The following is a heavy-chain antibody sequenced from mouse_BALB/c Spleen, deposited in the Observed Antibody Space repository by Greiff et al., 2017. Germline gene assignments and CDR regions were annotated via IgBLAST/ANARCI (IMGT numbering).Heavy chain of an antibody. Sequence: QVHVKQSGAELVRPGVSVKISCKGSGYTFTDYAMHWVKQSHAKSLEWIGVISTYYGDASYNQKFKGKATMTVDKSSSTAYMELARLTSEDSAIYYCARALSFDYWGQGTTLTVSS. CDR3: ARALSFDY. CDR2: ISTYYGDA. V-gene: IGHV1S137*01. D-gene: IGHD6-5*01. CDR1: GYTFTDYA. J-gene: IGHJ2*01.